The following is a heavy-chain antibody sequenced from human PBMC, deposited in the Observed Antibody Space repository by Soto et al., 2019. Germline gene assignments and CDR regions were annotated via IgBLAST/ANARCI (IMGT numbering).Heavy chain of an antibody. V-gene: IGHV2-5*02. D-gene: IGHD2-2*01. CDR1: GFSLSTSGEG. J-gene: IGHJ5*02. CDR3: AHRRAATVRVPAAISAWFDP. Sequence: SGPTLVNPTQTLTLTCTFSGFSLSTSGEGVGWIRQPPGKALEWLALIFWDDDKRYNSSLRSRLTITKATSKNQVVLTLTNMDPVDTATYYCAHRRAATVRVPAAISAWFDPWGQGTQVTVSS. CDR2: IFWDDDK.